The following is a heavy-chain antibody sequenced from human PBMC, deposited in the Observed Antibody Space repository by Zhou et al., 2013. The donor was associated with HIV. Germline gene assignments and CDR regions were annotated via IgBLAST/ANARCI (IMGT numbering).Heavy chain of an antibody. CDR2: ITPLLGTT. CDR3: ARGSPPGTTDYYYYYMDV. CDR1: GGPFNSNI. V-gene: IGHV1-69*08. Sequence: QVQLVQSGAEVRKPGSSVKVSCKASGGPFNSNIINWVRQAPGQGLEWMGRITPLLGTTSYAQKFQGRVTITADKSTTTSYMDLSSLRSDDTAVYYCARGSPPGTTDYYYYYMDVWGKGTTVTVSS. D-gene: IGHD1-7*01. J-gene: IGHJ6*03.